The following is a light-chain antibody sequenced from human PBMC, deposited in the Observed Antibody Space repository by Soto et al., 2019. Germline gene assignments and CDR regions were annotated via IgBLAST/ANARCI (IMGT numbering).Light chain of an antibody. V-gene: IGLV2-11*01. Sequence: QSVLTQPRSVSGSPGQSVTISCTGTSSEFGAYNYVSWYQQHPGKAPKLTIYDVTKRPSGVPDRFSGSKSGNTASLTISGLQGEDEADYYCCSYAGTYTLYVFGTGTKVTVL. CDR3: CSYAGTYTLYV. J-gene: IGLJ1*01. CDR2: DVT. CDR1: SSEFGAYNY.